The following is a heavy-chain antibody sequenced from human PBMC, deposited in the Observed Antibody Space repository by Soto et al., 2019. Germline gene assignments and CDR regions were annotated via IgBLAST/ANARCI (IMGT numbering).Heavy chain of an antibody. J-gene: IGHJ6*02. CDR3: ARGNGYGSGFYYYYGMDV. V-gene: IGHV3-7*01. CDR2: IKQDGSEK. CDR1: GFTFSSYW. Sequence: EVQLVESGGGLVQPGGSLRLSCAASGFTFSSYWMSWVRQAPGKGLEWVANIKQDGSEKYYVDSVKGRFTISRDNAKNSLYLHMNRLRAEDTAVYYLARGNGYGSGFYYYYGMDVWGQGTTVTVSS. D-gene: IGHD3-10*01.